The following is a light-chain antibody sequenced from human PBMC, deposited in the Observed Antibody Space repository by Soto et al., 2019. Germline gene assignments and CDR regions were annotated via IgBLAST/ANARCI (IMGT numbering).Light chain of an antibody. J-gene: IGKJ3*01. CDR1: QSVGSN. V-gene: IGKV3-20*01. CDR3: QQYGSSPRT. Sequence: EKVMTQSPGSLSVSPGERAALSFRASQSVGSNLAWYQRKPGQAPRLLIYGASTRATGIPSRFSGSGSGTDFTLTISRLEPEDFAVYYCQQYGSSPRTFGPGTKVDIK. CDR2: GAS.